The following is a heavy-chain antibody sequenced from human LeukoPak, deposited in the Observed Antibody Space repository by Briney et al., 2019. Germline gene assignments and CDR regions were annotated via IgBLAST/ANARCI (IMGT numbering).Heavy chain of an antibody. V-gene: IGHV3-30-3*01. CDR1: GFTFSSYA. CDR3: ARDFRIAARPGLGY. CDR2: ISYDGSNK. J-gene: IGHJ4*02. D-gene: IGHD6-6*01. Sequence: GGSLRLSCAASGFTFSSYAMHWVRQAPGKGLEWVAVISYDGSNKYYADSVKGRFTISRDNSKNTLYLQMNSLRAEDTAVYYCARDFRIAARPGLGYWGQGTLVTVSS.